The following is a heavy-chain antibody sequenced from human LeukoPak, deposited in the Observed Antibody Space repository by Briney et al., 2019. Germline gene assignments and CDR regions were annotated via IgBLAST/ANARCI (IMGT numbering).Heavy chain of an antibody. J-gene: IGHJ4*02. CDR3: ARWHTSGNNYYYDY. Sequence: GGSLRLSCAASGFTFSSYAMHWVRQAPGKGLEWVAVISYDGSNTYYADSVKGRFTISRDNSKNTLYLQMNSLRAEDTAVYYCARWHTSGNNYYYDYWGQGTLVTVSS. CDR2: ISYDGSNT. CDR1: GFTFSSYA. V-gene: IGHV3-30*14. D-gene: IGHD3-22*01.